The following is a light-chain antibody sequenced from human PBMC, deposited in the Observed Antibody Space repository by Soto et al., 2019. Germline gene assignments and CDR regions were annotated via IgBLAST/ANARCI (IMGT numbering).Light chain of an antibody. V-gene: IGKV1-5*01. J-gene: IGKJ1*01. CDR2: DVS. Sequence: GDSVTITCRASQSISSWLSWYQQKPGKSPKLLIFDVSSLESGVPARFSGSGSGTDFTLTITSLQPEDFATYYCQQSHSIPWTFGQGTKVDIK. CDR1: QSISSW. CDR3: QQSHSIPWT.